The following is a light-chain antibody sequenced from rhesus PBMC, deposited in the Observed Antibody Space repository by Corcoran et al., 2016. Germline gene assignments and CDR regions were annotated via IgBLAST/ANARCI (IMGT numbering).Light chain of an antibody. Sequence: DIQMTQSPSSLYASVGDRVTITCKGSQGISKWLAWYQQKPGKAPKLLLYAASSLQSGVPSRFSGSGSGTEFTLTINSLQPEDFATYYCQQHTSNPPTFGQGTKVEIK. CDR3: QQHTSNPPT. J-gene: IGKJ1*01. CDR2: AAS. V-gene: IGKV1-33*02. CDR1: QGISKW.